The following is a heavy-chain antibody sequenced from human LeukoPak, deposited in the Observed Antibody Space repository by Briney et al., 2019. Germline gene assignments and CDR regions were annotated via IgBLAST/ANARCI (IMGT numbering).Heavy chain of an antibody. CDR3: ARLYMEDY. CDR2: IKQDGSEK. CDR1: RFTFSSYG. V-gene: IGHV3-7*01. Sequence: PGGSLRLSCAASRFTFSSYGMHWVRQAPGKGLEWVANIKQDGSEKYYVDSVKGRFTISRDNAKNSLYLQMNSLRAEDTAVYYCARLYMEDYWGQGTLVTVSS. J-gene: IGHJ4*02. D-gene: IGHD1-14*01.